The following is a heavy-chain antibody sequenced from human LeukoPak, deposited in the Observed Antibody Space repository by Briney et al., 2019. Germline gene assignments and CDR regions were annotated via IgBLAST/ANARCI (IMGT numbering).Heavy chain of an antibody. D-gene: IGHD3-22*01. J-gene: IGHJ4*02. CDR3: AKDPTHYRVWDYYETIGLSY. CDR2: IRYDGSNK. CDR1: GFTFSSYG. V-gene: IGHV3-30*02. Sequence: GGSLRLSCAASGFTFSSYGMHWVRQAPGKGLEWVAFIRYDGSNKYYADSVKGRFTISRDNSKNTLNLQMDSLRAEDTAVYYCAKDPTHYRVWDYYETIGLSYWGQGTLVTVSS.